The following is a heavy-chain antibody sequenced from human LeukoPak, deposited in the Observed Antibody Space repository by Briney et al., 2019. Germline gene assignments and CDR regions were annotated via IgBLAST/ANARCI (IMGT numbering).Heavy chain of an antibody. V-gene: IGHV1-18*04. CDR3: ARDLLGCSSTSCRPYNWFDP. D-gene: IGHD2-2*01. J-gene: IGHJ5*02. CDR2: ISAYNGNT. Sequence: ASVKVSCKASGYTFTSYGISWVRQAPGQGLEWMGWISAYNGNTNYAQKLQGRVIMTTDTSTSTAYMELRSLRSDDTAVYYCARDLLGCSSTSCRPYNWFDPWGQGTLATVSS. CDR1: GYTFTSYG.